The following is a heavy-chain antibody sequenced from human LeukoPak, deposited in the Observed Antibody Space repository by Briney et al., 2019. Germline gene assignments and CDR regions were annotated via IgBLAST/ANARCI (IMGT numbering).Heavy chain of an antibody. D-gene: IGHD6-19*01. CDR3: ARWYSSGWYSDY. Sequence: ETLSLTCTVSGGSIRSSYYYWGWVRQAPGKGLEWVSSVSGTSEYIYYADSVRGRFTISRDNAKNTVYLQMNSLRAEDTAVYYCARWYSSGWYSDYWGQGTLVTVSS. V-gene: IGHV3-21*06. J-gene: IGHJ4*02. CDR2: VSGTSEYI. CDR1: GGSIRSSYYY.